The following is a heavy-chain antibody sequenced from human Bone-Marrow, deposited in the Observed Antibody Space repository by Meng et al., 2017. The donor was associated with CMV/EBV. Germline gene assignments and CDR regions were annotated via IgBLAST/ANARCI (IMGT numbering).Heavy chain of an antibody. D-gene: IGHD2-15*01. Sequence: ASVKVSCKASGYTFTGYYMHWVRQAPGQGLEWMGWISAYNGNTNYAQKLQGRVTMTTDTSTSTVYMELRSLRSDDTAVYYCARVAGGHDAFDIWGQGTMVTVSS. V-gene: IGHV1-18*04. CDR3: ARVAGGHDAFDI. J-gene: IGHJ3*02. CDR1: GYTFTGYY. CDR2: ISAYNGNT.